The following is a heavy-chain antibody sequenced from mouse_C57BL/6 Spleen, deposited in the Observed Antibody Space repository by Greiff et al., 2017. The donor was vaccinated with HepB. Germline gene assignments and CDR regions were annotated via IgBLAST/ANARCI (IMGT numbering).Heavy chain of an antibody. CDR1: GFTFNTYA. CDR2: IRSKSSNYAT. V-gene: IGHV10-3*01. D-gene: IGHD1-1*01. Sequence: EVMLVESGGGLVQPKGSLKLSCAASGFTFNTYAMHWVRQAPGKGLEWVARIRSKSSNYATYYADSVKDRFTISRDDSQSMLYLQMNNLKTEDTAMYYCVRDRVITTVVEDWYFDVWGTGTTVTVSS. J-gene: IGHJ1*03. CDR3: VRDRVITTVVEDWYFDV.